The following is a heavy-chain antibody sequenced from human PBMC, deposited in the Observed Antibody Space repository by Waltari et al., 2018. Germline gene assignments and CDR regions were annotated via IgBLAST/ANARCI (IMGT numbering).Heavy chain of an antibody. D-gene: IGHD1-26*01. J-gene: IGHJ3*02. Sequence: QVQLVQSGAEVKKPGASVQVSCKASGYTFTSYAMHWVRQAPGQRLEWMGIIYPGGGRTTYAQKFQGRLTMTWDTSTSTVYMEVDSLKSEDTAVYYCARDVAVGDPEDTFDIWGQGTMVTVSS. CDR2: IYPGGGRT. CDR1: GYTFTSYA. CDR3: ARDVAVGDPEDTFDI. V-gene: IGHV1-46*01.